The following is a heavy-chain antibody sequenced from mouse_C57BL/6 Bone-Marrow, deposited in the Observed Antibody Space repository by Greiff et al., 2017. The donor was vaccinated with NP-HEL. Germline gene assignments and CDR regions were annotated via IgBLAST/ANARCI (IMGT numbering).Heavy chain of an antibody. V-gene: IGHV1-81*01. D-gene: IGHD1-1*01. Sequence: QVQLQESGAELARPGASVKLSCKASGYTFTSYGISWVKQRTGQGLEWIGEIYPRSGNTYYNEKFKGKATLTAHKSSSTAYMELRSLTSEDSAVYFCARPFYYYGSSYYYAMDYWGQGTSVTVSS. CDR1: GYTFTSYG. CDR2: IYPRSGNT. J-gene: IGHJ4*01. CDR3: ARPFYYYGSSYYYAMDY.